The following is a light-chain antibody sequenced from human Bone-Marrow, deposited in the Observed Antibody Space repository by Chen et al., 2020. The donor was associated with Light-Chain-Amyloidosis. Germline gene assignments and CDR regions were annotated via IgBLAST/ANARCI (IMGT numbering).Light chain of an antibody. Sequence: SYVLTQPSSVSVAPGPTATIACGGNNIGSTSVHWYQQTPGQAPLLVVYDDSDRPSGIPERLSGSNSGNTATLTISRVEAGDEADHYCQVWDRSSDRPVFGGGTKLTVL. CDR1: NIGSTS. CDR3: QVWDRSSDRPV. CDR2: DDS. J-gene: IGLJ3*02. V-gene: IGLV3-21*02.